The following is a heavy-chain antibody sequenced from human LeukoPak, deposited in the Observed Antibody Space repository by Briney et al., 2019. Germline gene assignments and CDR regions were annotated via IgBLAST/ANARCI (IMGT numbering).Heavy chain of an antibody. Sequence: SETLSLTCTVSGGSISSYYWSWIRQPAGKGLEWIGRIYTSGSTNYNPSLKSRVTMSVDTSKNQFSLKLSSVTAADTAVYYCARGGGYSSSGSFDYWGQGTLVTVSS. CDR3: ARGGGYSSSGSFDY. D-gene: IGHD6-13*01. CDR2: IYTSGST. V-gene: IGHV4-4*07. J-gene: IGHJ4*02. CDR1: GGSISSYY.